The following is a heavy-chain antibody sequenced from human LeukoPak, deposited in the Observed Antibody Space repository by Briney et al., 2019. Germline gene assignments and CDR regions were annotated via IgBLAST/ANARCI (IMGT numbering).Heavy chain of an antibody. CDR2: IYHSGST. Sequence: SETLSLTCTVSGGSISSGGYYWSWIRQPPGKGLEWIGYIYHSGSTYYNPSLKSRVTISVDRSKNQFSLKLSSVTAADTAVYYCARGYYGSGELFLDYWGQGTLVTVSS. CDR1: GGSISSGGYY. V-gene: IGHV4-30-2*01. CDR3: ARGYYGSGELFLDY. J-gene: IGHJ4*02. D-gene: IGHD3-10*01.